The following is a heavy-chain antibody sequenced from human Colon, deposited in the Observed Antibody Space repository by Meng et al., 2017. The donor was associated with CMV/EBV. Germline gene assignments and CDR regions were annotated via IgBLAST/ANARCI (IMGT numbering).Heavy chain of an antibody. J-gene: IGHJ4*02. Sequence: GGSLRLSCAASGFTFSSYSMNWVRQAPGKGLEWVSYISSSSSTIYYADSVKGRFTISRDNAKNSLYLQMSGLRSEDTAVYYCARDPGEAREYYFDLWGQGTLVTVSS. CDR3: ARDPGEAREYYFDL. D-gene: IGHD1-1*01. CDR1: GFTFSSYS. V-gene: IGHV3-48*04. CDR2: ISSSSSTI.